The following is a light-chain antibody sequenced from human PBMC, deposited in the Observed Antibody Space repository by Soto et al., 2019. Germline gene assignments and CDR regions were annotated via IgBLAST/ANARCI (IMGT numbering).Light chain of an antibody. CDR3: SSFTGTSALIL. Sequence: QPVVTQPASVSGSPGQSITISCTGTSSDVGGYDYVSWYQQYPGKAPRLIIYEVSSRPSGVSNRFSGSKSGNTASLTISGLRAEDEGDYFCSSFTGTSALILFGGGTKLTVL. CDR1: SSDVGGYDY. J-gene: IGLJ2*01. V-gene: IGLV2-14*01. CDR2: EVS.